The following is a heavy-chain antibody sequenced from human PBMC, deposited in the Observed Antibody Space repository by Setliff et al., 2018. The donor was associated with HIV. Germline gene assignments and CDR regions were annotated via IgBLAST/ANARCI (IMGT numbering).Heavy chain of an antibody. CDR1: GYTFTSYH. CDR3: ARGTRVGANDAFDI. D-gene: IGHD1-26*01. V-gene: IGHV1-46*01. CDR2: INPSGGST. Sequence: ASVKISCKASGYTFTSYHMYWVRQAPGQGLEWMGSINPSGGSTSYAQKFQGRVTMTRDTSTSTVYMELSRLRSDDTAVYYCARGTRVGANDAFDIWGQGTMVTVSS. J-gene: IGHJ3*02.